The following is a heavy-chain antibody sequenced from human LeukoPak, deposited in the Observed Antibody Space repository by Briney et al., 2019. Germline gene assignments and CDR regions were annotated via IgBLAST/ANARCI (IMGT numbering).Heavy chain of an antibody. CDR2: IYYSGST. V-gene: IGHV4-39*07. D-gene: IGHD3-22*01. CDR3: ARGSLMTYYDSSGYYYS. J-gene: IGHJ4*02. Sequence: SETLSLTCTVSRGSISSSSYYWGWIRQPPGKGLEWIGSIYYSGSTYYNPSLKSRVTISVDTSKNQFSLKLSSVTAADTAVYYCARGSLMTYYDSSGYYYSWGQGTLVTVSS. CDR1: RGSISSSSYY.